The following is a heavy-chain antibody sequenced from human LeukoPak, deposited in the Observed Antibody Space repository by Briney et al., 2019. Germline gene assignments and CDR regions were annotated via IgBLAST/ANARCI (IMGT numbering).Heavy chain of an antibody. CDR3: ARVKRQWLARGWFDP. D-gene: IGHD6-19*01. Sequence: SQTLSLTCTVSGGSISSGSYYRSWIRQPAGKGLEWIGRIYTSGSTNYNPSLKSRVTISVDTSKNQFSLKLSSVTAADTAVYYCARVKRQWLARGWFDPWGQGTLVTVSS. CDR2: IYTSGST. CDR1: GGSISSGSYY. V-gene: IGHV4-61*02. J-gene: IGHJ5*02.